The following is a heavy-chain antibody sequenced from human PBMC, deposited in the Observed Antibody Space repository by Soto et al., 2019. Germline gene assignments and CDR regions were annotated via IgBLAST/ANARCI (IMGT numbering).Heavy chain of an antibody. V-gene: IGHV2-5*02. CDR3: ARALWFGEFV. Sequence: QITLKESGPTLVKPTQTLTLTCTCSGFSLSTSGVGVGWIRQPPGKALEWLALIYWDDDKRYSPSLKSRLTITNDTSTNQAVLTMTNMDPVDTATYYCARALWFGEFVWGQGTLVTVSS. D-gene: IGHD3-10*01. CDR2: IYWDDDK. J-gene: IGHJ4*02. CDR1: GFSLSTSGVG.